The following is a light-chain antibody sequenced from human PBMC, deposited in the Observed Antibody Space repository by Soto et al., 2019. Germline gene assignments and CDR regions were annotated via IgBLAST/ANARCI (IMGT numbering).Light chain of an antibody. CDR2: KAS. CDR3: QQYYGYSPYT. Sequence: DIQMTQSPSTLSASVGDRVTITCRASQSISGWLAWYQQKPGKAPKLLIYKASSLESGVTSRFSGSGSGTEFTLTISSLQPDDFAPDYCQQYYGYSPYTFGQGTKLEIK. J-gene: IGKJ2*01. CDR1: QSISGW. V-gene: IGKV1-5*03.